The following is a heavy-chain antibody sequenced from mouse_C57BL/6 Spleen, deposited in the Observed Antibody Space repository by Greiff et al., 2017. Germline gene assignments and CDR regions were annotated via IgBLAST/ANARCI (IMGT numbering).Heavy chain of an antibody. V-gene: IGHV1-69*01. CDR3: ARLAAQATMDY. J-gene: IGHJ4*01. CDR1: GYTFTSYW. D-gene: IGHD3-2*02. CDR2: IDPSDSYT. Sequence: QVQLKQPGAELVMPGASVKLSCKASGYTFTSYWMHWVKQRPGQGLEWIGEIDPSDSYTNYNQKFKGKSTLTVDKSSSTAYMPLSSLTSEDSAVYYCARLAAQATMDYWGQGTSVTVSS.